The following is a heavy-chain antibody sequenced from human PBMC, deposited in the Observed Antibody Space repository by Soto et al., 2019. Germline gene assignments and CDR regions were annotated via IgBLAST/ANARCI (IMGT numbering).Heavy chain of an antibody. D-gene: IGHD1-7*01. CDR1: GFTFSSYA. V-gene: IGHV3-23*01. Sequence: WGSLRLSCAASGFTFSSYAISWFRHSAGKGLEWVSAISGSGGSTYYADSVKGRFTISRDNSKNTLYLQMNSLRAEDTAVYYCAKHGITGTTVYFDYWGQGTLVTVSS. CDR2: ISGSGGST. CDR3: AKHGITGTTVYFDY. J-gene: IGHJ4*02.